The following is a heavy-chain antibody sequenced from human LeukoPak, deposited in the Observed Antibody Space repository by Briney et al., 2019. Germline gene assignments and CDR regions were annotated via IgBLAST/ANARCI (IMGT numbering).Heavy chain of an antibody. D-gene: IGHD6-6*01. CDR2: IYYSGST. J-gene: IGHJ4*02. Sequence: SETLSLTCTVSGGSISSGGYYWSWIRQHPGKGLEWIGYIYYSGSTYYNPSLKSRVTISVDTSKNQFSLKLSSVTAADTAVYYCARGSIAAREPLFDYWGQGTLVTVSS. CDR3: ARGSIAAREPLFDY. CDR1: GGSISSGGYY. V-gene: IGHV4-31*03.